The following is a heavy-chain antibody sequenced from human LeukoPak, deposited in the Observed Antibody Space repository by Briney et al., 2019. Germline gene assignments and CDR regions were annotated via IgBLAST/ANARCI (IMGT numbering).Heavy chain of an antibody. CDR2: IYYSGST. D-gene: IGHD5-18*01. J-gene: IGHJ4*02. CDR3: ARSGYSYDFDY. CDR1: GGSSSSYY. Sequence: PSETLSLNCTVSGGSSSSYYWSWIRQPPGKGLEWIGYIYYSGSTNYNPSLKSRVTISVDTSKNQFSLKLSSVTAADTAVYYCARSGYSYDFDYWGQGTLVTVSS. V-gene: IGHV4-59*01.